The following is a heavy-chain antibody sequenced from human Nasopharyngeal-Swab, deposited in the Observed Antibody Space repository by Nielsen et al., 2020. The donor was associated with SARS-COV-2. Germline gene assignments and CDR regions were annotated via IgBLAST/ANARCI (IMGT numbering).Heavy chain of an antibody. D-gene: IGHD2-21*01. Sequence: GESLKISCAASGFTFSSYWMHWVRQAPGKGLEWVSSISSSSSYIYYADSVKGRFTISRDNSKNTLYLQMNSLRAEDTAVYYCVKGPPAVIHYFDYWGQGTLVTVSS. CDR2: ISSSSSYI. CDR3: VKGPPAVIHYFDY. CDR1: GFTFSSYW. J-gene: IGHJ4*02. V-gene: IGHV3-21*04.